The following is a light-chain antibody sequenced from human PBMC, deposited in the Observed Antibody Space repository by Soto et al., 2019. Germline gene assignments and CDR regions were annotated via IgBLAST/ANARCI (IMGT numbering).Light chain of an antibody. J-gene: IGKJ2*01. V-gene: IGKV1-17*01. Sequence: IPVTQSPSTLSASAGDRVTIACRASQSFRHYLGWYQQKPGKAPKLLIYAASRLTSGVPARFSGSGFGTDFTLTISGLQPEDFATDYCQQVNSYSHTLGQGTKLEIK. CDR3: QQVNSYSHT. CDR2: AAS. CDR1: QSFRHY.